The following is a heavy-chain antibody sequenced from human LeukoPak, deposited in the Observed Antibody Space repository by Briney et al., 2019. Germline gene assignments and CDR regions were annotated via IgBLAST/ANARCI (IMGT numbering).Heavy chain of an antibody. CDR2: IGGGSNYI. CDR3: AKETGYSGYDYGDY. V-gene: IGHV3-21*01. Sequence: AGGSLRLSCAASEFTFITYNMHWVRQAPGKGLEWVSSIGGGSNYIYYADSLKGRFTISRGNAKNSPYLQMNSLRADDTAVYYCAKETGYSGYDYGDYWGQGTLVTVSS. D-gene: IGHD5-12*01. J-gene: IGHJ4*02. CDR1: EFTFITYN.